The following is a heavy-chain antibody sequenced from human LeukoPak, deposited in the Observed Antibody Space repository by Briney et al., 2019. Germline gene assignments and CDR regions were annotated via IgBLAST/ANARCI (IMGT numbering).Heavy chain of an antibody. D-gene: IGHD3-9*01. CDR2: IYTSGST. Sequence: SQTLSLTCTVSGGSISSGSYYWSWLPQPAGKGLEWIGHIYTSGSTNYNPSLKSRFTISVDTSKNQFSLKLSSVTAADTAVYYCAREKPLLRYFDWLSGRYYYMDVWGKGTTVTISS. CDR1: GGSISSGSYY. J-gene: IGHJ6*03. V-gene: IGHV4-61*09. CDR3: AREKPLLRYFDWLSGRYYYMDV.